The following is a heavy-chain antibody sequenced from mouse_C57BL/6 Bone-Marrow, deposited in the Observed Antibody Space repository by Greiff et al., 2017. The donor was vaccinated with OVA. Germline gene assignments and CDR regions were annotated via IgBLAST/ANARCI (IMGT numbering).Heavy chain of an antibody. J-gene: IGHJ3*01. CDR1: GFTFSSYA. D-gene: IGHD3-2*02. Sequence: EVKLMESGEGLVKPGGSLKLSCAASGFTFSSYAMSWVRQTPEKRLEWVAYISSGGDYIYYADTVKGRFTISRDNARNTPYLQMSSLKSEDTAMYYCTRDPAQATGFAYWGQGTLVTVSA. V-gene: IGHV5-9-1*02. CDR3: TRDPAQATGFAY. CDR2: ISSGGDYI.